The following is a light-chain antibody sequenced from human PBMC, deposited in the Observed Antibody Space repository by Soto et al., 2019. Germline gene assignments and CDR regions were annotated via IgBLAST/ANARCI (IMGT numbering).Light chain of an antibody. CDR3: CSYETSSTDV. CDR1: SSDVGSYNL. CDR2: EGS. Sequence: QSVLTQPASVSGSPGQSITISCTGTSSDVGSYNLVSWYQHHPGKTPKLMIYEGSRRPSGVSNRFSASKSGNTASLTISGLQAEDEAEYYCCSYETSSTDVFGSGTKLTVL. J-gene: IGLJ1*01. V-gene: IGLV2-23*01.